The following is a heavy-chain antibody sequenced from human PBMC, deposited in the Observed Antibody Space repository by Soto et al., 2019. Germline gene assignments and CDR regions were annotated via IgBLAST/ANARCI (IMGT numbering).Heavy chain of an antibody. D-gene: IGHD3-16*01. J-gene: IGHJ6*03. CDR2: ISGSGRTT. CDR1: GFTFGTYA. CDR3: AKFRGPSYSYYYMDV. V-gene: IGHV3-23*01. Sequence: EVQLLESGGGLVQPGGSLRLSCAAYGFTFGTYAMKWLRQAPGRGLECVSFISGSGRTTYYAESVKGRFTVSRDNSKSTMYLQMNSLRAEDTALYYCAKFRGPSYSYYYMDVWGKGTTVTVSS.